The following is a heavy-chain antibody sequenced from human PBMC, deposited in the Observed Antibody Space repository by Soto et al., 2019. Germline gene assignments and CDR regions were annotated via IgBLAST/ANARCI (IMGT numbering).Heavy chain of an antibody. Sequence: ASVKVSCKASGYTFTSYGISWVRQAPGQGLEWMGWISAYNGNTNYAQKLQGRVTMTTDTSTSTAYMELRSLRSDDTAVYYCARVAPVLRFLEWSADPYGMDVWGQGTTVTVSS. CDR3: ARVAPVLRFLEWSADPYGMDV. V-gene: IGHV1-18*04. CDR2: ISAYNGNT. CDR1: GYTFTSYG. J-gene: IGHJ6*02. D-gene: IGHD3-3*01.